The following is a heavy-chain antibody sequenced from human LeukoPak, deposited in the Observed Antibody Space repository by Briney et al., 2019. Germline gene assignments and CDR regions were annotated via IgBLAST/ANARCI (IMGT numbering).Heavy chain of an antibody. CDR3: ARGPTISETGYFDY. J-gene: IGHJ4*03. D-gene: IGHD1-1*01. CDR1: DYSISSGNY. Sequence: SETLSLTCAVSDYSISSGNYWGWIRQPPGKGLEWIGSVYHSGSTHYSPSLKSRVTIAVDTSKNQFSLKVSSLTAADTAVYYCARGPTISETGYFDYWGQGTLVTVSS. V-gene: IGHV4-38-2*01. CDR2: VYHSGST.